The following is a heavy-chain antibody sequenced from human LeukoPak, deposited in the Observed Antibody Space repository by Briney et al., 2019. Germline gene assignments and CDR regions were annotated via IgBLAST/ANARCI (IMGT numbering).Heavy chain of an antibody. D-gene: IGHD3-10*01. V-gene: IGHV3-30*19. Sequence: PGRSLRLSCAASGITFRNYGMHWVRQAPGKGLEWVAVISYDGSNKYYADSVRGRFTISRDNSKNTLYLQMNSLRAEDTAVYYCARDPEDMVRGTSPDYWGQGTLVTVSS. J-gene: IGHJ4*02. CDR1: GITFRNYG. CDR2: ISYDGSNK. CDR3: ARDPEDMVRGTSPDY.